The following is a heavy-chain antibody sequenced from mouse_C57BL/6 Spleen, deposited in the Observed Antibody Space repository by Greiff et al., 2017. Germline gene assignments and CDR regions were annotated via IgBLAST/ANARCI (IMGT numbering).Heavy chain of an antibody. D-gene: IGHD1-1*01. CDR1: GFTFSDYG. CDR2: ISSGSSTI. CDR3: ARSSHYAMDY. J-gene: IGHJ4*01. Sequence: EVKLMESGGGLVKPGGSLKLPCAASGFTFSDYGMHWVRQAPEKGLEWVAYISSGSSTIYYADTVKGRFTISRDNAKNTLFLQMTSLRSEDTAMYYCARSSHYAMDYWGQGTSVTVSS. V-gene: IGHV5-17*01.